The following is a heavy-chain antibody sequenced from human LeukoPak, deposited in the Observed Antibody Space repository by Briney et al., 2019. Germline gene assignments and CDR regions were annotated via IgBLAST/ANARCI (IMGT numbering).Heavy chain of an antibody. D-gene: IGHD4-11*01. CDR2: INHSGST. Sequence: SETLSLTCAVYGGSFSGYYWSWIRQPPGKGLEWIGEINHSGSTNYNPSLKSRVTISVDTSKNQFSLKLSSVTAADTAVYYCASYSNYADEGPYFDYWGQGTLVTVSS. V-gene: IGHV4-34*01. CDR3: ASYSNYADEGPYFDY. J-gene: IGHJ4*02. CDR1: GGSFSGYY.